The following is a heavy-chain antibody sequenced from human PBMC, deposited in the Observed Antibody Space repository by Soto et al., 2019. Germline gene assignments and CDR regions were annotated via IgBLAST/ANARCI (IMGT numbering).Heavy chain of an antibody. J-gene: IGHJ6*02. Sequence: PGGSLRLSCAASGFTFSDYYMSWIRQAPGKGLEWVSYISSSSSYTNYADSVKGRFTISRDNAKNSLYLQMNSLRAEDTAVYYCARWYGDFLRYYYYGMDVWGQGTTVTVSS. CDR2: ISSSSSYT. D-gene: IGHD4-17*01. CDR1: GFTFSDYY. CDR3: ARWYGDFLRYYYYGMDV. V-gene: IGHV3-11*06.